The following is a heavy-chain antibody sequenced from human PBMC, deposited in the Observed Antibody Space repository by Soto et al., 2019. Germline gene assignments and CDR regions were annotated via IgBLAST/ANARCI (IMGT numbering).Heavy chain of an antibody. CDR2: INHSGST. J-gene: IGHJ5*02. Sequence: SETLSLTCAVYGGSFSGYYWSWIRQPPGKGLEWIGEINHSGSTNYNPSLTSRVTISVDTSKNQFSLKLSSVTAADTAVYYCARWSPPECSSTRCYFNWFDPRGQGPLVTVSS. V-gene: IGHV4-34*01. CDR1: GGSFSGYY. D-gene: IGHD2-2*01. CDR3: ARWSPPECSSTRCYFNWFDP.